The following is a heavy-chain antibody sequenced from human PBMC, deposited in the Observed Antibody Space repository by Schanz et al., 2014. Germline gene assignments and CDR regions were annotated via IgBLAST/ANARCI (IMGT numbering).Heavy chain of an antibody. D-gene: IGHD3-9*01. CDR2: INPSGSST. CDR1: GYTFTSYD. CDR3: AKVDRTRYYAMDV. Sequence: QVQLVQSGAEVKKPGASVKVSCKASGYTFTSYDINWVRQAPGRGLEWMGIINPSGSSTSYAQKFQGRVTMTADKSTSTVYMEVSGLRSEDTAVYYCAKVDRTRYYAMDVWGQGTTVTVSS. V-gene: IGHV1-46*01. J-gene: IGHJ6*02.